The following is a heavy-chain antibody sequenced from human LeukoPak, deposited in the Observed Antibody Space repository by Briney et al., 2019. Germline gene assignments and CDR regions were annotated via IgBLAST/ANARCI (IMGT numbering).Heavy chain of an antibody. J-gene: IGHJ4*02. CDR3: ATASTVPLQDY. CDR2: IYSGGST. CDR1: GFTVSSNY. D-gene: IGHD4-17*01. Sequence: GGSLRLSCAASGFTVSSNYMTWVRQAPGKGLEWVSIIYSGGSTYYADSVKGRFTISRDNARNTLDLQMDSLRAEDTAVYYCATASTVPLQDYWGQGALVTVSS. V-gene: IGHV3-66*01.